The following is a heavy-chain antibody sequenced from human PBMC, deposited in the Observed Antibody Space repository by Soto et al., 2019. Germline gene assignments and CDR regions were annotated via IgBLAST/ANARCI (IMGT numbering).Heavy chain of an antibody. CDR3: AMEYCSSTSCYRDY. J-gene: IGHJ4*02. CDR1: GGTFSSYT. V-gene: IGHV1-69*02. Sequence: QVQLVQSGAEVKKPGSSVKVSCKASGGTFSSYTISWVRQAPGQGLEWMGRIIPILGIANYAQKFQGRVTIXEXKPXSTAYMELSSLRSEDTAVYYCAMEYCSSTSCYRDYWGQGTLVTVSS. CDR2: IIPILGIA. D-gene: IGHD2-2*02.